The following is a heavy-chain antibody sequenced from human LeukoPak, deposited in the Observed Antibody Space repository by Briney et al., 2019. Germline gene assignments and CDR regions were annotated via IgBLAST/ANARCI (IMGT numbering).Heavy chain of an antibody. CDR3: AGMDDCSGGSCYSDY. J-gene: IGHJ4*02. CDR1: GYTFTSYG. Sequence: GASVKVSCKASGYTFTSYGISWVRQAPGQGLEWMGWISAYNGNTNYAQKLQGRVTMTTDTSTSTAYMELRSLRSDDTAVYYCAGMDDCSGGSCYSDYWGQGTLVTVSS. V-gene: IGHV1-18*01. D-gene: IGHD2-15*01. CDR2: ISAYNGNT.